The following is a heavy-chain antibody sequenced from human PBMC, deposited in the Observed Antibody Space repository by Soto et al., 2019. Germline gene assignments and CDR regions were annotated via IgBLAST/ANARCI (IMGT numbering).Heavy chain of an antibody. CDR1: GFTFSSYS. D-gene: IGHD3-3*01. V-gene: IGHV3-21*01. CDR2: ISSSSSYI. Sequence: EVQLVESGGGLVKPGGSLRLSCAASGFTFSSYSMNWVRQAPGKGLEWVSSISSSSSYIYYADSVKGRFTISSDNAKNALYLQMNILRAEDTAVYYCARAVGDTIFGVVILREYYFDYWGQGTLVTVSS. CDR3: ARAVGDTIFGVVILREYYFDY. J-gene: IGHJ4*02.